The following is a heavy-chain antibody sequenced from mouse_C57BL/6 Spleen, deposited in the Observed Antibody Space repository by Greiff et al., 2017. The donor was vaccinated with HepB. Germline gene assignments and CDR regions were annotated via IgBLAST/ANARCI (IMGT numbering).Heavy chain of an antibody. CDR2: IYPGDGDT. Sequence: VQRVESGAELVKPGASVKISCKASGYAFSSYWMNWVKQRPGKGLEWIGQIYPGDGDTNYNGKFKGKATLTADKSSSTAYMQLSSLTSEDSAVYFCARGGGYYSNYVPPYWGQGTLVTVSA. CDR1: GYAFSSYW. V-gene: IGHV1-80*01. J-gene: IGHJ3*01. CDR3: ARGGGYYSNYVPPY. D-gene: IGHD2-5*01.